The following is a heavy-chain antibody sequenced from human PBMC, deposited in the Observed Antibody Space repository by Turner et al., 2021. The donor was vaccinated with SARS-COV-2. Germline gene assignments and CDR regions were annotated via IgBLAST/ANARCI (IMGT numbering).Heavy chain of an antibody. J-gene: IGHJ6*02. V-gene: IGHV4-34*01. CDR2: IKHRGST. Sequence: QVQLQQWGTGLLQPSETLSLTCAVYGGSFSGYWWTWIRQPPGKGLERIGEIKHRGSTNYNPSLKSRVTISVDTSKSQFSLKLSSVTAADTAGDYCAKRRGYCDSTGCNYGMDVWGQGTTVTVSS. CDR3: AKRRGYCDSTGCNYGMDV. CDR1: GGSFSGYW. D-gene: IGHD2-2*01.